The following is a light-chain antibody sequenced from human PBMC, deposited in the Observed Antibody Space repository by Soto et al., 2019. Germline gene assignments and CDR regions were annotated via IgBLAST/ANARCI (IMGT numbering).Light chain of an antibody. J-gene: IGLJ2*01. CDR1: SSNIGAGYD. CDR3: QSYDSSLSGVV. CDR2: GNS. Sequence: QSVLTQPPSVSGAPGQRVTISCTGSSSNIGAGYDVHWYQQLPGTAPKLLIHGNSNRPSGVPDRFSGSKPGTSASLAITGLQAEDEADYYCQSYDSSLSGVVFGGGTKLTVL. V-gene: IGLV1-40*01.